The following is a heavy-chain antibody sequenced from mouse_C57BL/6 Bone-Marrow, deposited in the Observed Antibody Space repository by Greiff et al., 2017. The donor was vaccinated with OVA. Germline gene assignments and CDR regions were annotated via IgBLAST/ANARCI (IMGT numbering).Heavy chain of an antibody. CDR3: ARRFSSSQPFDY. V-gene: IGHV1-55*01. CDR1: GYTFTSYW. CDR2: IYPGSGST. J-gene: IGHJ2*01. Sequence: QVQLQQSGAELVKPGASVKMSCKASGYTFTSYWITWVKQRPGQGLEWIGDIYPGSGSTNYNEKFKSKATLTVDTSSSTAYMQLSSLTSEDSAVYYCARRFSSSQPFDYWGQGTTLTVSS. D-gene: IGHD1-1*01.